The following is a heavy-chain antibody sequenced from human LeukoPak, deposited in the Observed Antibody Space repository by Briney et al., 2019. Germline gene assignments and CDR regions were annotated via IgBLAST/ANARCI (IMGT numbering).Heavy chain of an antibody. J-gene: IGHJ6*02. CDR3: ARGEAAGSYYYGMDV. Sequence: SETLSLTCAVYGGSFSGYYWSWIRQPPGKGLEWIGEINRSGSTNYNPSLKSRVTISVDTSKNQFSLKLSSVTAADTAVYYCARGEAAGSYYYGMDVWGQGTTITVSS. CDR2: INRSGST. D-gene: IGHD6-13*01. CDR1: GGSFSGYY. V-gene: IGHV4-34*01.